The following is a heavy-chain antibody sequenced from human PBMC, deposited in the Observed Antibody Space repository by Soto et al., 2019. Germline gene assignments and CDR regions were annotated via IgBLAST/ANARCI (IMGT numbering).Heavy chain of an antibody. Sequence: GGSVRLSCEASGLLLSNFGMQWVRQAPGKGLEWVAVISLDGGEKFYSDPVRGRFTVSRDNRKNTVYLQMTGIRGEETATNQGALYCGYDWPPCPFHFSGQGLQLTVSS. CDR3: ALYCGYDWPPCPFHF. CDR1: GLLLSNFG. V-gene: IGHV3-30*03. CDR2: ISLDGGEK. J-gene: IGHJ4*02. D-gene: IGHD5-12*01.